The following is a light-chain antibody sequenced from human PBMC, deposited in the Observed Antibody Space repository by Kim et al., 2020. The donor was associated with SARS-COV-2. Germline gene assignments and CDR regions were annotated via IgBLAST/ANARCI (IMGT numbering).Light chain of an antibody. CDR2: GNN. Sequence: RATISCTGSSSNVGAGYDVHWYQQLPGTAPKLVIYGNNNRPSGVPDRFSGSKSGTSASLAITGLQAEDEADYYCQSYDSSLSAYVFGTGTKVTVL. CDR3: QSYDSSLSAYV. V-gene: IGLV1-40*01. J-gene: IGLJ1*01. CDR1: SSNVGAGYD.